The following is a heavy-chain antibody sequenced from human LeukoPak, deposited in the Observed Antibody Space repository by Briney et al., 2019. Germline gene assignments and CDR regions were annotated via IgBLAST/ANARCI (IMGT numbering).Heavy chain of an antibody. V-gene: IGHV3-74*01. D-gene: IGHD1-26*01. Sequence: GGSLRLSCAASGFTFSSYWMHWVRQAPGKGLVWVSRINGDGSTTNYADYVKGRFTISRDNAKNTLYLQMNSLRAEDTAVYYCARRSSGSPPYYFDYWGQGTLVTVSS. CDR2: INGDGSTT. CDR3: ARRSSGSPPYYFDY. CDR1: GFTFSSYW. J-gene: IGHJ4*02.